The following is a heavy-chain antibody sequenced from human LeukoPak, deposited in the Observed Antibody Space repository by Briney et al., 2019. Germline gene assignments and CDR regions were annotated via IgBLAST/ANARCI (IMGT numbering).Heavy chain of an antibody. J-gene: IGHJ5*02. Sequence: SSETLSLTCAVYGGSFSGYYWSWIRQPPGKGLEWIGEINHSGSTNYNPSLKSRVTISVDTSKNQFSLKLSSVTAADTAVYYCARDQYNWNSRFFDWFDPWGQGTLVTVSS. CDR2: INHSGST. V-gene: IGHV4-34*01. D-gene: IGHD1-7*01. CDR1: GGSFSGYY. CDR3: ARDQYNWNSRFFDWFDP.